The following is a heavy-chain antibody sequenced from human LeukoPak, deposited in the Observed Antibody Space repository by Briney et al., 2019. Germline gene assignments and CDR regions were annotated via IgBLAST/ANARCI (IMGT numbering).Heavy chain of an antibody. J-gene: IGHJ3*02. CDR3: ARGAVSGDCSGGSCYHFDI. Sequence: ASVNVSSTASGGTFTTDINWVRPATGQGLEWMGWVNPKSGNTDYAPKFQGRVTMTRDISIRTAYMELNSLISEDTAVYYCARGAVSGDCSGGSCYHFDIWGQGTMVIVSS. CDR2: VNPKSGNT. CDR1: GGTFTTD. V-gene: IGHV1-8*01. D-gene: IGHD2-15*01.